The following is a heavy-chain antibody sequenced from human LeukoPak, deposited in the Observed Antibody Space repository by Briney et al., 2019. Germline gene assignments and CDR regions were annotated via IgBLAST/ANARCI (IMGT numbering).Heavy chain of an antibody. CDR2: LNPNNGNT. CDR3: AREGLLSIAARRGTRDYMDV. V-gene: IGHV1-8*03. J-gene: IGHJ6*03. Sequence: GASVKVSCKASGYTFTTYDINWVQQATGQGLEWMGWLNPNNGNTGYAQKFQGRVTITRNTSINTAYMDRSSLRSEDTAVYYCAREGLLSIAARRGTRDYMDVWGKGTTVIVSS. CDR1: GYTFTTYD. D-gene: IGHD6-6*01.